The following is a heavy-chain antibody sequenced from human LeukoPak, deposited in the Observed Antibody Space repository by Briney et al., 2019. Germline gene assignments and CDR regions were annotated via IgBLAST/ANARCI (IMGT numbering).Heavy chain of an antibody. D-gene: IGHD6-19*01. V-gene: IGHV1-18*01. J-gene: IGHJ6*03. CDR1: GYTFTSYG. Sequence: ASVKVSCKASGYTFTSYGISWVRQAPGQGLEWMGWISAYNGNTNYAQKLQGRVTMTTDTSTSTAYMELRSLRYDDTAVYYCARELAVAGTNYMDVWGKGTTVTISS. CDR2: ISAYNGNT. CDR3: ARELAVAGTNYMDV.